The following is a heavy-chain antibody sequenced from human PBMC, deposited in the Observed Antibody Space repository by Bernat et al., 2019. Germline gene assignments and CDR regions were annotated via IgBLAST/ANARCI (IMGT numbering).Heavy chain of an antibody. D-gene: IGHD1-14*01. Sequence: EVQLLESGGDLVQPGESLRLSCAASGFSFNNYFMTWVRQAPGQGLEWVSSISSGGDTTYYADSVRGRFTISRDNSKTTLYLQMTSLRAGDTAVYYCAKALPTTYWYFDLWGRGTLVTVYS. J-gene: IGHJ2*01. CDR3: AKALPTTYWYFDL. CDR2: ISSGGDTT. CDR1: GFSFNNYF. V-gene: IGHV3-23*01.